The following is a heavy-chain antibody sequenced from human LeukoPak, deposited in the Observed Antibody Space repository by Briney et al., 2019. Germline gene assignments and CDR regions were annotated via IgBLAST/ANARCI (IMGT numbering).Heavy chain of an antibody. CDR1: GFTFSSYG. D-gene: IGHD2-2*01. V-gene: IGHV3-30*03. J-gene: IGHJ4*02. CDR2: ISYDGSNK. Sequence: PGGSLRLSCAASGFTFSSYGMHWVRQAPGKGLEWVAVISYDGSNKYYADSVKGRFTISRDNSKNTLYLQMNSLRAEDTAVYYCARANFKYQLPGGYFDYWGQGTLVTVSS. CDR3: ARANFKYQLPGGYFDY.